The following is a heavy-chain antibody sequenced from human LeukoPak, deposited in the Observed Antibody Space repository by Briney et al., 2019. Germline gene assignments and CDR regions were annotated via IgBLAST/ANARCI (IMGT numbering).Heavy chain of an antibody. CDR3: AKESGKFDY. Sequence: GGSLRLSCVASGLNFDYSAMHWVRQAPGKGLEWVSLISADGGSTFSADSLKGRFSISRDNSKNSLYLQMNSLRSEDTAMYYCAKESGKFDYWGQGTLVAVSS. CDR1: GLNFDYSA. J-gene: IGHJ4*02. V-gene: IGHV3-43*02. CDR2: ISADGGST.